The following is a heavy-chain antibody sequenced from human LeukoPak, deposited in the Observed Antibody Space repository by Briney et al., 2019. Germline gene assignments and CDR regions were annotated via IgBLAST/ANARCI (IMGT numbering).Heavy chain of an antibody. Sequence: GGSLRLSCAASGFTFSTFAMIWVRQPPGKGLEWVSSIFPSGGEIHYADSVRGRFTISRDNSKSILSLQMNSLRPEDTAVYYCARDREWEPHAFDIWGQGTMVIVSS. V-gene: IGHV3-23*01. CDR3: ARDREWEPHAFDI. J-gene: IGHJ3*02. CDR1: GFTFSTFA. CDR2: IFPSGGEI. D-gene: IGHD1-26*01.